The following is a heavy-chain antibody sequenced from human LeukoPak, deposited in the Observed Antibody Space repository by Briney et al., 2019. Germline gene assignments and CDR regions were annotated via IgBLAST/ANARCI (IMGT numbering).Heavy chain of an antibody. CDR3: AKRMGPSIAATDLDY. D-gene: IGHD6-13*01. CDR2: ISYDGSNK. CDR1: GFTFSSYA. Sequence: GGSLRLSCAASGFTFSSYAMHWVRQAPGKGLEWVAVISYDGSNKYYADSVKGRFTISRDNSKNTLYLQMNSLRAEDTAVYYCAKRMGPSIAATDLDYWGQGTLVTVSS. J-gene: IGHJ4*02. V-gene: IGHV3-30-3*02.